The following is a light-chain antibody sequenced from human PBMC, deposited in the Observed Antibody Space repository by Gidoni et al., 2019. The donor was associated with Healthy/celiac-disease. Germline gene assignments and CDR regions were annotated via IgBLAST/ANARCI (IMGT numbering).Light chain of an antibody. V-gene: IGKV1-33*01. J-gene: IGKJ5*01. Sequence: DIQMTQYPSSLSASVGDRVTITCQASQDISNYLNWYQQKPGKAPKLLIYDASNLETGVPSRFSGSGSGTDFTFTISSLQPEDIATYYCQQYDNLSITFXQXTRLEIK. CDR1: QDISNY. CDR2: DAS. CDR3: QQYDNLSIT.